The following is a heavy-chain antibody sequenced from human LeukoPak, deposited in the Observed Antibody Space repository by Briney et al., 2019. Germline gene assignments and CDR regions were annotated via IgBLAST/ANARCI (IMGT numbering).Heavy chain of an antibody. D-gene: IGHD6-13*01. CDR1: GGSISSYY. Sequence: NASETLSLTCTVSGGSISSYYWSWIRQPPGKGLEWIGYIYYSGSTNYNPSLKSRVTISVDTSKNQFSLKLSSVTAADTAVYYCASIDPIAENAFDIWGQGTMVTVSS. J-gene: IGHJ3*02. CDR2: IYYSGST. V-gene: IGHV4-59*08. CDR3: ASIDPIAENAFDI.